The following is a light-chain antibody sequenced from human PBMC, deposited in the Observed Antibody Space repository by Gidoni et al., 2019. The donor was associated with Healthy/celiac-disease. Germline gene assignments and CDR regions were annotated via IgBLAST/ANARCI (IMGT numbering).Light chain of an antibody. CDR3: QAWDSSTAV. V-gene: IGLV3-1*01. J-gene: IGLJ2*01. CDR2: QDS. CDR1: QLGDKY. Sequence: SYELTQPPSVAVSPGQTASITCSGDQLGDKYACWYQQKPGQSPVLVIYQDSKRPSGLPERFAGSNSGNTATLTISGTQAMEEADYYCQAWDSSTAVFGGGTKLTVL.